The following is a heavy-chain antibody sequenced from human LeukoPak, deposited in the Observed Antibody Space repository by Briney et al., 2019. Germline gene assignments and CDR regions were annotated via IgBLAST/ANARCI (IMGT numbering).Heavy chain of an antibody. J-gene: IGHJ4*02. V-gene: IGHV4-59*01. CDR2: IYYSGST. CDR3: ARGIKAGLGEDPAY. CDR1: GGSFSTYY. D-gene: IGHD3-10*01. Sequence: SETLSLTCTVSGGSFSTYYWSWIRQPPGKGLEWIGYIYYSGSTTYSPSLKSRVTISVDASKGQFSLKLTSVTAADTAVYYCARGIKAGLGEDPAYWGQGALVTVSS.